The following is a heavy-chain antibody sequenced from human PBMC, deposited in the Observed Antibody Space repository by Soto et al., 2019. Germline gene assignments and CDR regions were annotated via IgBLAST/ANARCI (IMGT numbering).Heavy chain of an antibody. CDR2: IYYSGST. CDR1: GGSISSGDYY. CDR3: AREKPDCRSTSCYSYYYYGMDV. V-gene: IGHV4-30-4*01. Sequence: SETLSLTCTVSGGSISSGDYYWSWIRQPPGKGLEWIGYIYYSGSTYYNPSLKSRVTISVDTSKNQFSLKLSSVTAADTAVYYCAREKPDCRSTSCYSYYYYGMDVWGQGTTVTVSS. D-gene: IGHD2-2*01. J-gene: IGHJ6*02.